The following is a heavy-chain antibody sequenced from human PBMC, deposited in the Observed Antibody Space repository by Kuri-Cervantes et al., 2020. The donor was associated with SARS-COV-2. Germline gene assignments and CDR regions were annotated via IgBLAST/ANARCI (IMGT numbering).Heavy chain of an antibody. CDR1: GFTFSSYG. D-gene: IGHD2-2*01. CDR2: ISSSSNYI. CDR3: ARDVNIVVVPAYYYGMDV. J-gene: IGHJ6*02. Sequence: GESLKISCAASGFTFSSYGMHWVRQAPGKGLEWVSSISSSSNYIYYADSVKGRFTISRDNAKNSLYLQMNSLRAEDTAVYYCARDVNIVVVPAYYYGMDVWGQGTTVTVSS. V-gene: IGHV3-21*01.